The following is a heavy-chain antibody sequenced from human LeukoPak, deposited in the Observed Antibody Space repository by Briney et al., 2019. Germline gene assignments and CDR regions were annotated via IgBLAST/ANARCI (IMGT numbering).Heavy chain of an antibody. J-gene: IGHJ4*02. CDR1: GGSFSGYY. CDR3: ARGFKGRHMVRGVIRTDY. CDR2: INHSGST. V-gene: IGHV4-34*01. Sequence: PSETLSLTCAVYGGSFSGYYWSWIRQPPGKGLEWIGEINHSGSTNYNPSLKSRVTISVGTSKNQFSLELSSVTAADTAVYYCARGFKGRHMVRGVIRTDYWGQGTLVTVSS. D-gene: IGHD3-10*01.